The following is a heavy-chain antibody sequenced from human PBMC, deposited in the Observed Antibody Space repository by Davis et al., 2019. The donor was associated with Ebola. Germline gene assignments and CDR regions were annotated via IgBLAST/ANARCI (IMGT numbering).Heavy chain of an antibody. J-gene: IGHJ4*02. CDR3: ARDEFDY. CDR1: GYTFTSYY. V-gene: IGHV1-46*01. Sequence: ASVKVSCKASGYTFTSYYIHWVRQAPGQGLEWMAIINPNVGSTTYAQKFQGRVTITRDTSASTAYMELSSLRSEDTAVYFCARDEFDYWGQGTLVTVSS. CDR2: INPNVGST.